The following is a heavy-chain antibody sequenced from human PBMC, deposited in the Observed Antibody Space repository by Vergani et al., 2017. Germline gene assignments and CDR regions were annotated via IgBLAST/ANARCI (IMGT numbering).Heavy chain of an antibody. D-gene: IGHD6-19*01. Sequence: EVQLVQSGAEVKKPGESLTISCKGSGYSFTSYWIGWVRQMPGKGLEWMGIIYPGDSDTRYSPSFQGQVTISADKSISTAYLQWSSLKASDTAMYYCARHSHSLRYSSGWYNYYYYGMDVWGQGTTVTVSS. CDR3: ARHSHSLRYSSGWYNYYYYGMDV. CDR1: GYSFTSYW. CDR2: IYPGDSDT. V-gene: IGHV5-51*01. J-gene: IGHJ6*02.